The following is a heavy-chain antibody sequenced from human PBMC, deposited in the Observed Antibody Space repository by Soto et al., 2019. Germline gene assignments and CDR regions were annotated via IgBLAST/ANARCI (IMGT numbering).Heavy chain of an antibody. D-gene: IGHD2-21*02. CDR1: GFSFSDYS. J-gene: IGHJ4*02. Sequence: GGSLRLSCIASGFSFSDYSMNWVRQAPGKGLQWVSYISSSSDKTYYADSVKGRFTVSRDNAKNALFLEMNSLRDDDTATYYCARLPKGSLVTDWGQGTRVTVSS. CDR3: ARLPKGSLVTD. V-gene: IGHV3-48*02. CDR2: ISSSSDKT.